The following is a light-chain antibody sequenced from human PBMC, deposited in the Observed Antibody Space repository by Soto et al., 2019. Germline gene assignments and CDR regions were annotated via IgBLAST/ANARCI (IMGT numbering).Light chain of an antibody. CDR1: SSNIGAGYD. V-gene: IGLV1-40*01. Sequence: QSVLTQPTSVSGAPGQRVTISCTGSSSNIGAGYDVHWYQQLPGTAPKLLIYGNSNRPSGVPDRFSGSKSGTSASLAITGLQAEDETDYYCQSYDSSLSGSEGMWVFGGGTQLTVL. J-gene: IGLJ3*02. CDR2: GNS. CDR3: QSYDSSLSGSEGMWV.